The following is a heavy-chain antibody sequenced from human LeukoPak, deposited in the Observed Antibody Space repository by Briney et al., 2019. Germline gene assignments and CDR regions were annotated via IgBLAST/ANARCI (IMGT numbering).Heavy chain of an antibody. CDR1: GFTFSNYA. J-gene: IGHJ4*02. D-gene: IGHD5-18*01. Sequence: GGSLRLSCAASGFTFSNYALSWVRQAPGKGLEWVSDISGSGGSTYYADSVKGRFTISRDNSKNTMYLQMNSRRAEDTAVYYCAKKIQSAMAMGYWGQGTLVTVSS. CDR2: ISGSGGST. V-gene: IGHV3-23*01. CDR3: AKKIQSAMAMGY.